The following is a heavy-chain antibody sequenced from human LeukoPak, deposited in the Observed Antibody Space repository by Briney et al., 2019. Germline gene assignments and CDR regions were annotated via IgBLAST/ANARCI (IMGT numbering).Heavy chain of an antibody. J-gene: IGHJ4*02. V-gene: IGHV4-38-2*02. CDR3: ARDGYNWGYFDY. D-gene: IGHD5-24*01. Sequence: PSETLSLTCAVSGYSISSGYYWGWIRQPPGKGLEWIGSIYHSGSTYYNPSLKSRVTISVDTSKNQFSLKLSSVTAADTAVYYCARDGYNWGYFDYWGQGTLVTVFS. CDR2: IYHSGST. CDR1: GYSISSGYY.